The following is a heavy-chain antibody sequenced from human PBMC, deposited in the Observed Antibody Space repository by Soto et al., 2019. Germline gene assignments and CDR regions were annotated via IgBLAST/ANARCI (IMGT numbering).Heavy chain of an antibody. V-gene: IGHV3-13*04. Sequence: GGSLRLSCAASGFTVSSYDMQWVRQATGKGLEWVSAIGTADDTYYPGSVKGRFTISRENAKNSLYLQMNSLRAGDTAVYYCARSPPGGYHYYYGMDVWGQGTTVTVS. CDR1: GFTVSSYD. CDR2: IGTADDT. CDR3: ARSPPGGYHYYYGMDV. J-gene: IGHJ6*02. D-gene: IGHD3-22*01.